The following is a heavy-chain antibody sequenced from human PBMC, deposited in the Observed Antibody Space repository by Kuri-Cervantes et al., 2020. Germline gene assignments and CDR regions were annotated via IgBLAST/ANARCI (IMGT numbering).Heavy chain of an antibody. D-gene: IGHD6-19*01. J-gene: IGHJ4*02. CDR3: ARDRRVYSSGPFDY. CDR2: ISYDGSNK. CDR1: GFTFSSYA. Sequence: GGSLRLSCAASGFTFSSYAMHWVRQAPGKGLEWVAVISYDGSNKYYADSVKGRFTISRDNSKNTLYLQMNGLRAEDTAVYYCARDRRVYSSGPFDYWGQGTLVTVSS. V-gene: IGHV3-30-3*01.